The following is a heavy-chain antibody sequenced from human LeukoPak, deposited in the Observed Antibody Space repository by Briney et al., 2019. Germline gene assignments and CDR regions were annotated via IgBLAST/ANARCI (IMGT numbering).Heavy chain of an antibody. V-gene: IGHV4-34*01. D-gene: IGHD6-13*01. Sequence: SETLSLTCAVYGGSFSGYYWSWIRQPPGKGLEWIGEINHSGSTNYNPSLKSRVTISVDTSKNQFSLKLSSVTAADTAVYYCARIARYYFDYWGQGTLVTVSS. CDR1: GGSFSGYY. J-gene: IGHJ4*02. CDR2: INHSGST. CDR3: ARIARYYFDY.